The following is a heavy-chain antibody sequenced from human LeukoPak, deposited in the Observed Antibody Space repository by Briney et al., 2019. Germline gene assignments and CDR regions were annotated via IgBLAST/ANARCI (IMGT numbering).Heavy chain of an antibody. CDR2: IRHDEANS. CDR1: GFTLNSYA. V-gene: IGHV3-30*02. J-gene: IGHJ4*02. Sequence: GGSLRVSCAVPGFTLNSYAMHRVRQAPGKGLEWVAVIRHDEANSFYADSVQGRFTISRDTSKKLLYLQMNSLRVEDTAVYYCAKEYTPSAPLGELDSWGQGTLVTVSS. CDR3: AKEYTPSAPLGELDS. D-gene: IGHD2-2*02.